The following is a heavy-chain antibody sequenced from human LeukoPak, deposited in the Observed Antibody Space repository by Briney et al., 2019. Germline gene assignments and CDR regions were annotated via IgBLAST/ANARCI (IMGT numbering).Heavy chain of an antibody. J-gene: IGHJ2*01. V-gene: IGHV1-2*02. CDR2: INPNSGGT. D-gene: IGHD2-2*01. CDR1: GYTFTSYG. Sequence: GASVKVSCKASGYTFTSYGINWVRQAPGQGLEWMGWINPNSGGTNYAQKFQGRVTMTRDTSISTAYMELSRLRSDDTAVYYCARVVYCSSTSCYSRYFDLWGRGTLVTVSS. CDR3: ARVVYCSSTSCYSRYFDL.